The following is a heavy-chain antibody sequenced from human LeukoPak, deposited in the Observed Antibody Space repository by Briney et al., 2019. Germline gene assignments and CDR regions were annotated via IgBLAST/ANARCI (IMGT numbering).Heavy chain of an antibody. J-gene: IGHJ4*02. CDR3: AAWTDRGYNF. V-gene: IGHV3-7*01. CDR1: GFTFSGSW. Sequence: GGSLRLSCAASGFTFSGSWMNWVRQAPGKWLEWVANINPDGSQKRFVDSVMGRFTMSRDNAKNSLYLQMNSLRVEDTAAFYCAAWTDRGYNFWGQGTLVTVSS. D-gene: IGHD5-24*01. CDR2: INPDGSQK.